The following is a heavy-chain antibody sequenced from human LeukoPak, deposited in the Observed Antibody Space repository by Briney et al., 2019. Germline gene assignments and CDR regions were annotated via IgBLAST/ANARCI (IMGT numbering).Heavy chain of an antibody. V-gene: IGHV3-15*01. D-gene: IGHD7-27*01. CDR1: EFTFATHP. CDR3: TTERNWELLRPYGMNI. J-gene: IGHJ6*02. Sequence: GGSLSPSFEAPEFTFATHPRNWVGKAPGKGLEWVAVFRTYVDNEKTDYAAPVKGRFTISRDDSKATLYLRMNNLKNEDSAVYYCTTERNWELLRPYGMNIWGQGTTVTVSS. CDR2: FRTYVDNEKT.